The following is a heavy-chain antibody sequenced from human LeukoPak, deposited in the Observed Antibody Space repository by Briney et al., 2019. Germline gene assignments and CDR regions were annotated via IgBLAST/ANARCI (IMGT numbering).Heavy chain of an antibody. CDR3: ARVGDGTFDI. Sequence: PSETLSLTCTVSGDSISTYYWSWIRQPPGQGLEWIGYIYFTGNTNYNPSLKSRVTMSVDTSENHFSLRLTSVTAADTAVYYCARVGDGTFDIWGQGTMVTVSS. D-gene: IGHD3-16*01. CDR1: GDSISTYY. CDR2: IYFTGNT. J-gene: IGHJ3*02. V-gene: IGHV4-59*01.